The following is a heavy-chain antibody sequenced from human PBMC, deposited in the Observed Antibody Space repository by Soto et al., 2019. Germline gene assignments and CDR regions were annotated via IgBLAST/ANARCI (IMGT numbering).Heavy chain of an antibody. D-gene: IGHD4-4*01. CDR2: IYYSGST. Sequence: QVQLQESGPGLVKPSQTLSLTCTVSGGSISSGDYYWSWIRQPPGKGLEWIGYIYYSGSTYYNPSLESRVTISVDTSKNQFSLKLSSVTAADTAVYYCARLLGLSNSDYYGMDVWGQGTTVTVSS. CDR3: ARLLGLSNSDYYGMDV. CDR1: GGSISSGDYY. V-gene: IGHV4-30-4*01. J-gene: IGHJ6*02.